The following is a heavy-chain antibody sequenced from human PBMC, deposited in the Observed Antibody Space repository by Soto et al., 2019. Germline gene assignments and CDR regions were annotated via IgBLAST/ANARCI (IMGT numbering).Heavy chain of an antibody. J-gene: IGHJ4*02. CDR2: IIPIFGTA. Sequence: QVQLVQSGAEVKKPGSSVKVSCKASGGTFSSYAISWVRQAPGQGLEWMGGIIPIFGTANYAQKLQGRVTITADKSTSTAYMELSSLRSEDTVVYYCASSRGGWDKGRFDYWGQGTLVTVSS. D-gene: IGHD1-26*01. V-gene: IGHV1-69*06. CDR1: GGTFSSYA. CDR3: ASSRGGWDKGRFDY.